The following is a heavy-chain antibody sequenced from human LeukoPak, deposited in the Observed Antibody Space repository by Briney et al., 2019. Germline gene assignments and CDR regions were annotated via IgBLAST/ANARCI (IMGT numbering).Heavy chain of an antibody. V-gene: IGHV3-11*01. D-gene: IGHD3-10*01. CDR1: GFTFSDYY. Sequence: GGSLRLSCAASGFTFSDYYMSWIRQAPGKGLEWVSYISSSGSTIYYADSVKGRFTISRDNAKNPLYLQMNSLRAEDTAVYYCARGMVRGVTSFDYWGQGTLVTVSS. J-gene: IGHJ4*02. CDR2: ISSSGSTI. CDR3: ARGMVRGVTSFDY.